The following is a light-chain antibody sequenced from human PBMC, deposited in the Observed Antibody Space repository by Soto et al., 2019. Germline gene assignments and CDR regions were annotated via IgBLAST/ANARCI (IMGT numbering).Light chain of an antibody. J-gene: IGKJ1*01. CDR1: QNINNW. Sequence: DIQMTQSPSTLSASIGDRVTITCRASQNINNWIAWYQQKPGKAPKFLIYDASTLESGVPSRSSGSGFGTEFSLTISSLQPDDFGSYYCQRMRTFGQGTKVDIK. CDR2: DAS. CDR3: QRMRT. V-gene: IGKV1-5*01.